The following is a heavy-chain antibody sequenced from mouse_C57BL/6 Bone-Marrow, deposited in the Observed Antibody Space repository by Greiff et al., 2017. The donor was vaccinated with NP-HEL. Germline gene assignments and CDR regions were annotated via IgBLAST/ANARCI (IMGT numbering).Heavy chain of an antibody. V-gene: IGHV1-64*01. Sequence: VQLQQPGAELVKPGASVKLSCKASGYTFTSYWMHWVKQRPGQGLEWIGMIHPNSGSTNYNEKFKGKATLTADKSSSTAYMQLSSLTSEDSAVYYCACFDDYYFDYWGQGTTRTVSS. D-gene: IGHD2-4*01. J-gene: IGHJ2*01. CDR2: IHPNSGST. CDR3: ACFDDYYFDY. CDR1: GYTFTSYW.